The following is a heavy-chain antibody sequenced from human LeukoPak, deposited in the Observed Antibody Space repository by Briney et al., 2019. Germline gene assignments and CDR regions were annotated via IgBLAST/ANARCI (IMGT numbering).Heavy chain of an antibody. Sequence: ASVKVSCKASGYTFTGYYMHWVRQAPGQGLEWMGWINPNSGDTNYAQKFQGRVTMTRDTSISTAYMELSRLRSDDTAVYYCASDCGGDCYQPGAPFDIWGQGTMVTVSS. CDR1: GYTFTGYY. J-gene: IGHJ3*02. V-gene: IGHV1-2*02. CDR2: INPNSGDT. D-gene: IGHD2-21*01. CDR3: ASDCGGDCYQPGAPFDI.